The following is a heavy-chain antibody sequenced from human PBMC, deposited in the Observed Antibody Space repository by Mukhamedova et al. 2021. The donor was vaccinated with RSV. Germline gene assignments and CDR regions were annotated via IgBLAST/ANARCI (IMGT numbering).Heavy chain of an antibody. Sequence: QPPGKGPEWVGYFHNSGVTYHNPSLKGRVTMSLDTSKNQFSLKVSSVTAADTAAYYCAREKLWGPNYFDFWGQGTLVTASS. CDR3: AREKLWGPNYFDF. V-gene: IGHV4-59*01. J-gene: IGHJ4*02. D-gene: IGHD2-21*01. CDR2: FHNSGVT.